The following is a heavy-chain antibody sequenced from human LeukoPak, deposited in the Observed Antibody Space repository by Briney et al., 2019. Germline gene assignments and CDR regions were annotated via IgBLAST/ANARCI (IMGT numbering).Heavy chain of an antibody. J-gene: IGHJ6*04. CDR2: IKQDGSEK. V-gene: IGHV3-7*03. CDR3: ARCPWFGELPHPAYGMDV. Sequence: GGSLRLPCAASGFTFSSYWMSWVRQAPGKGLEWVANIKQDGSEKYYVDSVKGRFTISRDNAKNSLYLQMNSLRAEDTAVYYCARCPWFGELPHPAYGMDVWGKGTTVTVSS. D-gene: IGHD3-10*01. CDR1: GFTFSSYW.